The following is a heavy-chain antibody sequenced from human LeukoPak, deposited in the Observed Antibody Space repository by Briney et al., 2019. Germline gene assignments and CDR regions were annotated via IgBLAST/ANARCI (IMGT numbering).Heavy chain of an antibody. CDR1: GFTFSGSA. CDR2: IRSKANSYAP. J-gene: IGHJ6*03. Sequence: PGGSLRLSCAASGFTFSGSAMHWVRQASGKGLEWVGRIRSKANSYAPAYAASAKGRFTISRDDSKNTAYLQMNSLKTEDTAVYYCTREYYYDSSGYYYYYYYMDVWGKGTAVTVSS. D-gene: IGHD3-22*01. V-gene: IGHV3-73*01. CDR3: TREYYYDSSGYYYYYYYMDV.